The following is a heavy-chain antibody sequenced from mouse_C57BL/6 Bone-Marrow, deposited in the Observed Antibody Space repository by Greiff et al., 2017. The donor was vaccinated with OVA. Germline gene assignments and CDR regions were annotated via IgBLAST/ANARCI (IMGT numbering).Heavy chain of an antibody. V-gene: IGHV5-16*01. CDR2: INYDGSST. D-gene: IGHD1-1*01. CDR3: ARDRDYGSSPYYYAMDY. Sequence: EVQRVESEGGLVQPGSSMKLSCTASGFTFSDYYMAWVRQVPEKGLEWVANINYDGSSTYYLDSLKSRFIISRDNAKNILYLQMSSLKSEDTATYYCARDRDYGSSPYYYAMDYWGQGTSVTVSS. J-gene: IGHJ4*01. CDR1: GFTFSDYY.